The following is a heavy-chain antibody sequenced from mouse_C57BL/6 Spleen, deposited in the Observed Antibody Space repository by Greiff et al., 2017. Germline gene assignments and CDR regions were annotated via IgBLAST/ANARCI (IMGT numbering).Heavy chain of an antibody. CDR2: IYPRDGST. Sequence: VQVVESDAELVKPGASVKISCKVSGYTFTDHTIHWMKQRPEQGLEWIGYIYPRDGSTKYNEKFKGKATLTADKSSSTAYMQLNSLTSEDSAVYFCARDYYGSSWFAYWGQGTLVTVSA. CDR1: GYTFTDHT. D-gene: IGHD1-1*01. CDR3: ARDYYGSSWFAY. J-gene: IGHJ3*01. V-gene: IGHV1-78*01.